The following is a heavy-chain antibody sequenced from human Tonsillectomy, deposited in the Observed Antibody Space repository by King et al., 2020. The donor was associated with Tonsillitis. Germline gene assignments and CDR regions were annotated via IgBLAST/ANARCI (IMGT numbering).Heavy chain of an antibody. CDR3: AKAPGTGMDV. CDR1: GFTFLTYV. J-gene: IGHJ6*02. Sequence: EVQLLESGGGLVQPGESLRLSCAASGFTFLTYVMSWVRQAPGKGLEWVSSISESGGSTYYADSVKGRFTMSRDSSNTLFLQMNSLRAEDTAVYYCAKAPGTGMDVWGQGTTVTVSS. V-gene: IGHV3-23*01. CDR2: ISESGGST. D-gene: IGHD3-10*01.